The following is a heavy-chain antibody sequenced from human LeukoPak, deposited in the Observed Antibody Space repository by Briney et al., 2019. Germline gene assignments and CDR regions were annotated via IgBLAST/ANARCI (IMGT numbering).Heavy chain of an antibody. CDR3: ASNYGDYPVY. CDR2: IIPIFGTA. J-gene: IGHJ4*02. CDR1: GGTFSSYA. V-gene: IGHV1-69*05. D-gene: IGHD4-17*01. Sequence: ASVKVSCKASGGTFSSYAISWVRQAPGQGLAWMGGIIPIFGTANYAQKFQGRVTITTDESTSPAYMELSSLRSEDTAVYYCASNYGDYPVYWGQGTLVTVSS.